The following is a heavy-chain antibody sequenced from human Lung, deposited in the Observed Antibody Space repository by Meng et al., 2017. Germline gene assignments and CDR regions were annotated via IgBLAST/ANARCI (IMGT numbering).Heavy chain of an antibody. Sequence: SGPTLAQLTQIFSLTCTFSGFPLSTSGVGVGWIRLPPGKALEWLALIQWNDDKRYSPSRKSRLTITKDTANNQMILTMTNMGPVDTATYYCERATYGSSIMAIDYWGQGTLVTVSS. D-gene: IGHD3-10*01. J-gene: IGHJ4*02. CDR2: IQWNDDK. CDR3: ERATYGSSIMAIDY. CDR1: GFPLSTSGVG. V-gene: IGHV2-5*01.